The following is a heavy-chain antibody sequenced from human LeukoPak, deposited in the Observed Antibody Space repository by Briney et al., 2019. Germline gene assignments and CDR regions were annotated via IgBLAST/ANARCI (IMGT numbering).Heavy chain of an antibody. CDR2: INHSGST. CDR1: GGSFSGYY. J-gene: IGHJ4*02. CDR3: ARIHPLYYYGSGSYYEGYFDY. V-gene: IGHV4-34*01. Sequence: SETLSLTCAVYGGSFSGYYWSWIRQPPGKGLEWIGEINHSGSTNYNPSLKSRVTISVDTSKNQFSLKLSSVTAADTAVYYCARIHPLYYYGSGSYYEGYFDYWGQGTLVTVSS. D-gene: IGHD3-10*01.